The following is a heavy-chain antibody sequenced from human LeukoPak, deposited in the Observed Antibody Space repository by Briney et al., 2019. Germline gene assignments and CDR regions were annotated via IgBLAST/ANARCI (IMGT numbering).Heavy chain of an antibody. J-gene: IGHJ4*02. D-gene: IGHD5-18*01. CDR1: GFTFSNYA. Sequence: PGGSLRLSCAASGFTFSNYAMSWVRQAPGKGLEWVSAISGSGGSTYYADSVKGRFTISRDNSKNTLYLQMNSLRAEDTAVYYCAKDGRLQLWPLYYFDYWGQGTLVTVSS. CDR3: AKDGRLQLWPLYYFDY. CDR2: ISGSGGST. V-gene: IGHV3-23*01.